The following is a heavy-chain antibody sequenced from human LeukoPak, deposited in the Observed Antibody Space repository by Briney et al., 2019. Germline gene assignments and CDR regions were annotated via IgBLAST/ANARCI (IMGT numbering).Heavy chain of an antibody. J-gene: IGHJ6*02. D-gene: IGHD6-6*01. CDR2: IIPIFGTT. V-gene: IGHV1-69*13. CDR3: ARTVVYSSSSPYYYGMDV. CDR1: GGTFSNYA. Sequence: GASVKVSCKASGGTFSNYAISWVRQAPRQGLEWMGGIIPIFGTTNYAQKFQGRVTITADESTSTAYMELSSLRSEDTAVYYCARTVVYSSSSPYYYGMDVWGQGTTVTVSS.